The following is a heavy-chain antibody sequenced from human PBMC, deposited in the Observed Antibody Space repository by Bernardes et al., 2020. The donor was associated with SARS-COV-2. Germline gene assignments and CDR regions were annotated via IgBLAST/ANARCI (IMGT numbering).Heavy chain of an antibody. CDR2: IYYSGST. CDR3: ARQRGVATIGGYYYYGMDV. CDR1: GGSISSYY. J-gene: IGHJ6*02. D-gene: IGHD5-12*01. Sequence: SEPLSLTCTVSGGSISSYYWSWIRQPPGKGLEWIGYIYYSGSTNYNPSLKSRVTISVDTSKNQFSLKLSSVTAADTAVYYCARQRGVATIGGYYYYGMDVWGQGTTVTVSS. V-gene: IGHV4-59*08.